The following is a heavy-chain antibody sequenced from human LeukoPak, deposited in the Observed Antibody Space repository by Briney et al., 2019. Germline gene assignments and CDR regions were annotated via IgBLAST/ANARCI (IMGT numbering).Heavy chain of an antibody. V-gene: IGHV4-38-2*02. CDR1: GYSISSGYY. J-gene: IGHJ4*02. D-gene: IGHD3-10*01. CDR2: IYHSGST. Sequence: SETLSLTCTVSGYSISSGYYWGWIRQPPGKGLEWIGSIYHSGSTYYNPSLKSRVTISVDTSKNQFSLKLSSVTAADTAVYYCARVKRPGSPDYWGQGTLVTVSS. CDR3: ARVKRPGSPDY.